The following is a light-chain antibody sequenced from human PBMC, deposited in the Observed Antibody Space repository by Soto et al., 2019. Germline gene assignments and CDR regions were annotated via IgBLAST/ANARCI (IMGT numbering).Light chain of an antibody. CDR1: SSNIGSNY. Sequence: QSVLTQPPSASGTPWQRVSISCSGISSNIGSNYVYWYQQLPGTAPKLLIYRNNQRPSGVPDRFSGSESGTSASLAISGLRSEDEADYYCAAWDDGLSGVIFGGGTKLTVL. CDR2: RNN. CDR3: AAWDDGLSGVI. J-gene: IGLJ2*01. V-gene: IGLV1-47*01.